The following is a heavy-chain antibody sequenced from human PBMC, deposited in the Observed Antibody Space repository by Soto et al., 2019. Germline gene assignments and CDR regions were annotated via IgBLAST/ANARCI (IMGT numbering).Heavy chain of an antibody. J-gene: IGHJ3*02. V-gene: IGHV5-10-1*01. CDR2: IDPSDSYT. D-gene: IGHD3-16*01. Sequence: EVQLVQSGAEVEKVGESLRISCKGSGYTFTNYWINWVRQMPGKGLEWMGKIDPSDSYTNYSPSFQGHVTISADKSINTAYLQWSSLKASDTAMYYCSRHNPMIRGAFDIWGQGTLVTVSS. CDR3: SRHNPMIRGAFDI. CDR1: GYTFTNYW.